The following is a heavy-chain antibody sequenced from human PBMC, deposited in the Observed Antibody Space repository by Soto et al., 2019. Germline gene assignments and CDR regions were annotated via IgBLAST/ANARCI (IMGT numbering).Heavy chain of an antibody. CDR1: CGAINSGGYY. Sequence: QVQLQESGRGLVKPSQTLSLICTVSCGAINSGGYYWSWIRQLPGKGLEWIGYIYYTGSTYYNPSLKSRITISVDTSANQFSLKLSSVTAADTAIYFCARVFKTMSFYYGMDVWAQGTAVAVSS. CDR3: ARVFKTMSFYYGMDV. CDR2: IYYTGST. V-gene: IGHV4-31*03. D-gene: IGHD3-22*01. J-gene: IGHJ6*02.